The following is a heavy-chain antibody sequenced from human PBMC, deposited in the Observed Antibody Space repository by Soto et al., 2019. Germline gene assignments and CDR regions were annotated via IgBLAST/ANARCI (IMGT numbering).Heavy chain of an antibody. CDR3: ARDMKASGWYSPFFDY. CDR2: IIPIFGTA. Sequence: SVKVSCKASGGTFSSYAISWVRKAPGQGLEWMGGIIPIFGTANYAQKFQGRVTITADESTSTAYMELSSLRSEDTAVYYCARDMKASGWYSPFFDYWGQGTLVTVSS. CDR1: GGTFSSYA. D-gene: IGHD6-19*01. J-gene: IGHJ4*02. V-gene: IGHV1-69*13.